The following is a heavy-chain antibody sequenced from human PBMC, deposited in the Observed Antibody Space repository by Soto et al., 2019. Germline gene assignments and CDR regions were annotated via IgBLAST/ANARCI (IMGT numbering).Heavy chain of an antibody. V-gene: IGHV4-38-2*01. Sequence: QVQLQESGPGLVKPSETLSLTCAVSGYSISSDYYWGWIRQPPGKGLEWIGSIYHGGSTYYNSSLKSRVTMSVDTSKNQFSLKLSSVTAADTAVYYCAVCCCSSTSINWFDPWGQGTLVTVSS. J-gene: IGHJ5*02. D-gene: IGHD2-2*01. CDR1: GYSISSDYY. CDR2: IYHGGST. CDR3: AVCCCSSTSINWFDP.